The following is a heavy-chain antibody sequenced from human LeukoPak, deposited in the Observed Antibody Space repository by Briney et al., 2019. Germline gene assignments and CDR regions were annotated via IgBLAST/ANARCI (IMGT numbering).Heavy chain of an antibody. CDR1: GFTFSDYD. Sequence: GGSLRLSCAASGFTFSDYDMHWVRQATGKGLEWVSAIGTAGDTYYTGSVKGRFTISRENAKNSLYLQMNSLRAGDTAVYYCARVAKERVGGVYYFDYRGQGTPVTVSS. J-gene: IGHJ4*02. CDR2: IGTAGDT. D-gene: IGHD1-1*01. V-gene: IGHV3-13*01. CDR3: ARVAKERVGGVYYFDY.